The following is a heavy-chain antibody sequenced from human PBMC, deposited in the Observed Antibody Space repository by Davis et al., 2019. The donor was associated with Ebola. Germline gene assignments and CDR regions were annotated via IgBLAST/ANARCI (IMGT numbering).Heavy chain of an antibody. CDR3: TRGSEQWLEPFDY. Sequence: PGGSLRLSCTASGFTFGDYAMSWVRQAPGKGLEWVGFIRSKAYGGTTEYAASVKGRFTISRDDSKSIAYLQMNSLKTEDTAVYYCTRGSEQWLEPFDYWGQGTLVTVSS. J-gene: IGHJ4*02. CDR1: GFTFGDYA. V-gene: IGHV3-49*04. D-gene: IGHD6-19*01. CDR2: IRSKAYGGTT.